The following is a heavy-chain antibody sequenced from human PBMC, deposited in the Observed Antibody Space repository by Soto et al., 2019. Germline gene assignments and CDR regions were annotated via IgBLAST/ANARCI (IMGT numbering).Heavy chain of an antibody. Sequence: GASVKVSCEACGGSFSSYAISWVRQAPGQGLEWMGGIIPIFGTANYAQKFQGRVTITADESTSTAYMELSSLRSEDTAVYYCARARYYDILTGIDPWGQGTLVTVSS. CDR2: IIPIFGTA. V-gene: IGHV1-69*13. CDR1: GGSFSSYA. J-gene: IGHJ5*02. D-gene: IGHD3-9*01. CDR3: ARARYYDILTGIDP.